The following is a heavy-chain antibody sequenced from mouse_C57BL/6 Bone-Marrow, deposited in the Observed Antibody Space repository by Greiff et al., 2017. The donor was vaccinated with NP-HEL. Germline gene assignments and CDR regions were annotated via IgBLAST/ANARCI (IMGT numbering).Heavy chain of an antibody. V-gene: IGHV5-6*01. CDR3: ARWLLENYFDY. CDR2: ISSGGSYT. J-gene: IGHJ2*01. CDR1: GFTFSSYG. Sequence: EVQRVESGGDLVKPGGSLKLSCAASGFTFSSYGMSWVRQTPDKRLEWVATISSGGSYTYYPDSVKGRFTISRDNAKNTLYLQMCSLKSEDTAMYYCARWLLENYFDYWGQGTTLTVSS. D-gene: IGHD2-3*01.